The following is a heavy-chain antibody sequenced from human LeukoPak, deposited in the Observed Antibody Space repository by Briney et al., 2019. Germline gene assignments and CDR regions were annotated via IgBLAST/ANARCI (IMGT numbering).Heavy chain of an antibody. CDR3: ARDSTGGSYFPLDF. V-gene: IGHV1-2*02. Sequence: ASVKVSCKASGYTCTAYYMHWGRQAPGQGLEWRRWIHPNSGATNYAQKFQGRVTMTRDTSINTAYMDLSSLKSDDTAVYYCARDSTGGSYFPLDFWGQGTLVTVSS. CDR2: IHPNSGAT. J-gene: IGHJ4*02. CDR1: GYTCTAYY. D-gene: IGHD2/OR15-2a*01.